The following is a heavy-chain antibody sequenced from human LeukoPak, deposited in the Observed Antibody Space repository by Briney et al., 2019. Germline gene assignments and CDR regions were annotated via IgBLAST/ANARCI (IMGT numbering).Heavy chain of an antibody. CDR2: ISSSGSTI. Sequence: GGSLRLSCAAPGFTFTSDSANTVRAAPEKGLECASYISSSGSTIYYADSVKGRFTISRDNAKNSLCLQMNSLRAEDTAVYYCAVDVGFGELSDMDVWGKGTTVTVSS. CDR1: GFTFTSDS. CDR3: AVDVGFGELSDMDV. D-gene: IGHD3-10*01. J-gene: IGHJ6*03. V-gene: IGHV3-48*04.